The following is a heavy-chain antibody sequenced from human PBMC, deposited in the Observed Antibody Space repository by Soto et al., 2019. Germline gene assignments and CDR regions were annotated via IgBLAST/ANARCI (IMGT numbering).Heavy chain of an antibody. D-gene: IGHD2-8*01. CDR1: GFTFGDYA. V-gene: IGHV3-49*04. CDR3: TAGKLYPSLDFDY. CDR2: IRSKAYGGTT. J-gene: IGHJ4*02. Sequence: PGGSLRLSCTASGFTFGDYAMSRVRQAPGKGLEWVGFIRSKAYGGTTEYAASVKGRFTISRDDSKSIAYLQMNSLKTEDTAVYYCTAGKLYPSLDFDYWGQGTLVTVSS.